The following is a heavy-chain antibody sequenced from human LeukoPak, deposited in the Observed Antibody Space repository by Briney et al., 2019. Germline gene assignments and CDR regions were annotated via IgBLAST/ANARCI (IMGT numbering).Heavy chain of an antibody. CDR1: GFTFSSYA. D-gene: IGHD1-26*01. CDR3: AQTGSIRGWEPSLFYI. CDR2: ISGSGGST. V-gene: IGHV3-23*01. Sequence: GGSLRLSCAASGFTFSSYAMSWVRQAPGKGLEWVSTISGSGGSTYYADSVKGRFTISRDNSKNTLYLHMNSLRADDTAVYYCAQTGSIRGWEPSLFYIWGQGTMVTVSS. J-gene: IGHJ3*02.